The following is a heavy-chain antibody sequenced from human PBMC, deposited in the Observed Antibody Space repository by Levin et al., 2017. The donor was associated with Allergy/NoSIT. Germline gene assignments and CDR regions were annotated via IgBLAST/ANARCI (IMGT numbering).Heavy chain of an antibody. CDR1: GGTFSSYA. D-gene: IGHD3-3*01. V-gene: IGHV1-69*13. CDR3: ASPLYYDFWSGRFDY. CDR2: IIPIFGTA. Sequence: ASVKVSCKASGGTFSSYAISWVRQAPGQGLEWMGGIIPIFGTANYAQKFQGRVTITADESTSTAYMELSSLRSEDTAVYYCASPLYYDFWSGRFDYWGQGTLVTVSS. J-gene: IGHJ4*02.